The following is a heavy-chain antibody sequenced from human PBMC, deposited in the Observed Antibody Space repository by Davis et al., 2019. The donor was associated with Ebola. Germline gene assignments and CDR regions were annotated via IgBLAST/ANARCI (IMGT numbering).Heavy chain of an antibody. CDR1: GFTFSVYS. D-gene: IGHD6-13*01. CDR3: ASGIIAAAPDY. V-gene: IGHV3-21*06. J-gene: IGHJ4*02. CDR2: ISSSSSYI. Sequence: ESLKISCAASGFTFSVYSMSWVRQAPGKGLEWVSTISSSSSYIYYADSVKGRITISRDNAKNSSYLQMNSLRAEDTAVYYCASGIIAAAPDYWGQGTRVTVSS.